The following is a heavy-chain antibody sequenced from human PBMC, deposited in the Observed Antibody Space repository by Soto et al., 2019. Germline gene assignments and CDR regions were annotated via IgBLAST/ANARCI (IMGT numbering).Heavy chain of an antibody. J-gene: IGHJ5*02. CDR3: ARAPGCSGGSCYLIGFDP. Sequence: QVQLQESGPGLVKPSGTLSLTCAVSGGSISSSNWWSWVRQPPGKGLEWIGEIYHSGSTNYNPSLRSRVTISVDKSKNQFSLKLSSVTAADTAVYYCARAPGCSGGSCYLIGFDPWGQGTLVTVSS. CDR1: GGSISSSNW. D-gene: IGHD2-15*01. V-gene: IGHV4-4*02. CDR2: IYHSGST.